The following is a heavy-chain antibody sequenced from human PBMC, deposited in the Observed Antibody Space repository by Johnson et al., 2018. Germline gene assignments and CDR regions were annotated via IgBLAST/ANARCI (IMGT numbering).Heavy chain of an antibody. CDR2: IYYSVST. V-gene: IGHV4-59*01. Sequence: QVQLQESGPGLVKPSETLSLTCTVSGGSITSYYWSWIRQPPGKGLEWIGYIYYSVSTNYNPSLKSRVTISEDTSKNQFSLKLSSVTAADTAVYYWARAAAVAATYGMDVWGQGTTVTVSS. CDR3: ARAAAVAATYGMDV. J-gene: IGHJ6*02. D-gene: IGHD6-19*01. CDR1: GGSITSYY.